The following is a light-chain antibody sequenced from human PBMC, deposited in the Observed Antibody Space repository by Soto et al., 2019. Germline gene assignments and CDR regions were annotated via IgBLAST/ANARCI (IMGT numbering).Light chain of an antibody. J-gene: IGKJ1*01. Sequence: DIQMTQSPSSLSASVGDSVTITCRASQGISNLLAWYQQEPWQLPQLLIYAASTLQSGVPSRFSGSGSGTDFTLTIRSLQPEGVATYYCQNYNGVPWTFGQWNKVDIK. CDR3: QNYNGVPWT. CDR2: AAS. V-gene: IGKV1-27*01. CDR1: QGISNL.